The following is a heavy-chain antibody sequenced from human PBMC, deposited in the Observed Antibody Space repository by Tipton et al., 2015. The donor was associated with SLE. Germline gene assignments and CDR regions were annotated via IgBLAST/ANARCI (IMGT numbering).Heavy chain of an antibody. J-gene: IGHJ4*02. CDR2: IIPIFGTA. Sequence: QSGPEVKKPGSSVKVSCKASGGTFSSYAISWVRQAPGQGLEWMGGIIPIFGTANYAQKFQGRVTITTDESTSTAYMELSSLRSEDTAVYYCARGVRKQQLVGWGFDYWGQGTLVTVSS. CDR1: GGTFSSYA. V-gene: IGHV1-69*05. D-gene: IGHD6-13*01. CDR3: ARGVRKQQLVGWGFDY.